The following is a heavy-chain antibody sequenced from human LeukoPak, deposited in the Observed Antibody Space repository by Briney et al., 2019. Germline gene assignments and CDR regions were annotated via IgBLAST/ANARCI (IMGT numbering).Heavy chain of an antibody. CDR3: ARERAIYYGSGSLRP. V-gene: IGHV3-30*04. CDR2: ISYDGSNK. CDR1: GFTFSSYA. Sequence: GGSLRLSCAASGFTFSSYAMHWVRQAPGKGLEWVAVISYDGSNKYYADSVKGRFTISRDNSKNTLYLQMNSLRAEDTAFYHCARERAIYYGSGSLRPWGQGTLVTVSS. J-gene: IGHJ5*02. D-gene: IGHD3-10*01.